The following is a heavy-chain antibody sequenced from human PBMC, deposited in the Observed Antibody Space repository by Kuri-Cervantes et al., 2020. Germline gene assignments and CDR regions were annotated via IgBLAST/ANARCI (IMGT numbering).Heavy chain of an antibody. V-gene: IGHV3-30*04. Sequence: GGSLRLSCAASGFTFSSNAMHWVRQTPGKGLEWVTVISYDGRDTKYADSVKGRFTISRDNSKNTLYLQMNSLRDEDTAVYYCARVGYSSGRKARQKYFQHWGQGTLVTVSS. D-gene: IGHD6-19*01. J-gene: IGHJ1*01. CDR2: ISYDGRDT. CDR3: ARVGYSSGRKARQKYFQH. CDR1: GFTFSSNA.